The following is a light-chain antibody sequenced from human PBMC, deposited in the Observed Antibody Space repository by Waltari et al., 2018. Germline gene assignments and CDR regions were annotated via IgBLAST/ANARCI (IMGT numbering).Light chain of an antibody. Sequence: EIVMTQSPATLSVSRGGSATVSCRASLSIDDSLAWYQQKPGQPPRLLIHGASTRDTGIPVRFSGSGSGTDFTLTISRLEPEDFAMYYCQQYGSSPWTFGQGTEVEI. CDR1: LSIDDS. CDR3: QQYGSSPWT. V-gene: IGKV3-20*01. CDR2: GAS. J-gene: IGKJ1*01.